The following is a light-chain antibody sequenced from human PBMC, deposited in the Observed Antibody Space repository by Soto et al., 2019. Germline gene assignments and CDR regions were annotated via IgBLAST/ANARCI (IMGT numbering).Light chain of an antibody. J-gene: IGKJ1*01. CDR1: RSIITW. CDR2: EAF. Sequence: DTLWAQSPSSLSSSPGDGATVACRASRSIITWLAWYQQKPGQAPKLLIYEAFNWASGVPARFSGSGSGTEFTLTISSLEPDDFAIYYCQQCSNYSNTFGQGTKVDIK. V-gene: IGKV1-5*01. CDR3: QQCSNYSNT.